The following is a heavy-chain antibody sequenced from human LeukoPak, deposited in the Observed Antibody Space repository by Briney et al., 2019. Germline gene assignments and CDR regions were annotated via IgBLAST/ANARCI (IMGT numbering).Heavy chain of an antibody. V-gene: IGHV1-8*01. CDR2: MNPNSGNT. CDR3: VALAR. J-gene: IGHJ4*02. D-gene: IGHD6-19*01. Sequence: VASVKVSCKASGYTFTNNDINWVRQASGQGLEWVGSMNPNSGNTDYAQKFRGRVTLTRDSSISTAYMALSSLTSEDTAVYYCVALARWGQGTLVTVSS. CDR1: GYTFTNND.